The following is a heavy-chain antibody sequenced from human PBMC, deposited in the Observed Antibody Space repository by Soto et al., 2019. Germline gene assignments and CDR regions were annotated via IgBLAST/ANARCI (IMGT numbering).Heavy chain of an antibody. CDR3: ARRQISPPTRGAASARGGMDV. Sequence: QVQLVESGGGVVQPGRSLRLSCAASGFNFNNYGMHWVRQAPGKGLEWVAVIWNDGNGYYYANSVKGLFTISRDNSKNTLFLQMSSLRAEDTAVYYCARRQISPPTRGAASARGGMDVWCQGTTVTVSS. CDR2: IWNDGNGY. V-gene: IGHV3-33*01. CDR1: GFNFNNYG. J-gene: IGHJ6*02. D-gene: IGHD6-13*01.